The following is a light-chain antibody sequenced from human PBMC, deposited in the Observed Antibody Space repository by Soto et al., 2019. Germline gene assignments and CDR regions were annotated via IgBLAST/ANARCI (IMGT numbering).Light chain of an antibody. J-gene: IGKJ5*01. Sequence: DIQMTQSPSFVSASVGDRVTITCRASQGISRWLAWYQQRPGKAPELLIYGASSLQSGLPSRFSGSGSGTEFTLTISSLQPEDCATYYCQQANSFPLTFGQGTRRENK. CDR1: QGISRW. CDR2: GAS. V-gene: IGKV1-12*01. CDR3: QQANSFPLT.